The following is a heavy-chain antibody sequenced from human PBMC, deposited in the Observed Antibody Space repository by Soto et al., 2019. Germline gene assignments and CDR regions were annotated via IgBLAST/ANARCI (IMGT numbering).Heavy chain of an antibody. D-gene: IGHD1-1*01. CDR2: ISAHNGNT. J-gene: IGHJ4*02. V-gene: IGHV1-18*01. CDR3: ARGRYGDY. Sequence: QVHLVQSGAEVKKPGASVKVSCQGSGYAFTTYGITWVDQAPGQGLKCMGWISAHNGNTNYAQKLQGRVTVTRDTSTSTAYMELRSLRYDDTAVYYCARGRYGDYWGQGALVTVSS. CDR1: GYAFTTYG.